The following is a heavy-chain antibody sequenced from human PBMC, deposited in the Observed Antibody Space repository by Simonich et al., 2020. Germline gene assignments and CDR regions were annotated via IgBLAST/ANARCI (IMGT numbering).Heavy chain of an antibody. CDR2: ISSSGHTI. Sequence: EVQLVESGGGLVQPGGSLRLSCAASGFTFSSYEMNWVRQAPGKGMEWVSCISSSGHTIYYPDSVKGRFTISIDNAKNSLYLQMNSLRAEDTAVYYCASDGAYDTVVTGAYWGQGTLVTVSS. V-gene: IGHV3-48*03. J-gene: IGHJ4*02. D-gene: IGHD3-9*01. CDR1: GFTFSSYE. CDR3: ASDGAYDTVVTGAY.